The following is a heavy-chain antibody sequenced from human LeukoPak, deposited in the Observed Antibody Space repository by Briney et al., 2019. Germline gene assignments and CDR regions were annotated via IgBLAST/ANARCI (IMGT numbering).Heavy chain of an antibody. CDR3: ARRVGGRFDS. J-gene: IGHJ4*02. CDR2: ISYDRSNK. V-gene: IGHV3-30*04. CDR1: GFTFSSYA. Sequence: PGGSLRLSCAASGFTFSSYAMHWVRQAPGKGLEWVAVISYDRSNKYYADSVKGRFTISRDNSKNTLYLQMNSLRAEDTAVYYCARRVGGRFDSWGQGTLVTVSS.